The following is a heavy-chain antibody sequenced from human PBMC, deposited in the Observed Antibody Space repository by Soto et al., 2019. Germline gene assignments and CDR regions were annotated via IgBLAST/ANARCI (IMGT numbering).Heavy chain of an antibody. CDR2: IKQDGSDT. V-gene: IGHV3-7*01. CDR3: ARDYGYRDGRGFDY. D-gene: IGHD5-12*01. J-gene: IGHJ4*02. CDR1: GVNFYSRL. Sequence: AGSLRLSCAASGVNFYSRLMNWCRQPPAKGLEWVASIKQDGSDTYYVDSVKGRFTLSRDNAKESLYLQINGVRAADTAVYYCARDYGYRDGRGFDYWGPGTLGTVSS.